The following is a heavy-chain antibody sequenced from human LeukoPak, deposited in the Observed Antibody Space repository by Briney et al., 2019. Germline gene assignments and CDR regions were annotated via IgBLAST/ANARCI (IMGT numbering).Heavy chain of an antibody. D-gene: IGHD5-18*01. J-gene: IGHJ4*02. Sequence: GRSLRLSCAASGFTFSSYGMHWVRQAPGKGLEWVAFIRYDGNSKNHADSVKGRFTISRDDFKNTLYLQMSSLRAEDTAIYYCAKGYSYGELGLWGQGTLVTVSS. CDR3: AKGYSYGELGL. V-gene: IGHV3-30*02. CDR1: GFTFSSYG. CDR2: IRYDGNSK.